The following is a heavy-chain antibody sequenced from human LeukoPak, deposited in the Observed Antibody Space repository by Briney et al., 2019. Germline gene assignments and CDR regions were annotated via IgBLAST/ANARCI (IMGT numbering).Heavy chain of an antibody. V-gene: IGHV3-74*01. D-gene: IGHD1-26*01. J-gene: IGHJ4*02. CDR3: ARDLLGNSGSYLRHPNGPPFDY. CDR1: GFTFSSYW. Sequence: GGSLRLSCAASGFTFSSYWMHWVRQAPGKGLVWVSRINSDGSSTSYADSVKGRFTISRDNAKNTLYLQMNCLRAEDTAVYYCARDLLGNSGSYLRHPNGPPFDYWGQGTLVTVSS. CDR2: INSDGSST.